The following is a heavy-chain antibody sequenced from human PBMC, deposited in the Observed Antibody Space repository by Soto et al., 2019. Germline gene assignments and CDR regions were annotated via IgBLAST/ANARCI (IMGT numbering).Heavy chain of an antibody. CDR1: GFTFDSFA. V-gene: IGHV3-23*01. Sequence: EVQLLESGGGVEQPGGSLRLSCAASGFTFDSFAMTWVRQAPGKGLEWVSAISASGGSTFYADSVKGRFTISRDSSKNTLYLQMNSLRAEDTAVYYCARGAVMPDSWGQGTLVTVSS. CDR2: ISASGGST. J-gene: IGHJ4*02. D-gene: IGHD3-16*01. CDR3: ARGAVMPDS.